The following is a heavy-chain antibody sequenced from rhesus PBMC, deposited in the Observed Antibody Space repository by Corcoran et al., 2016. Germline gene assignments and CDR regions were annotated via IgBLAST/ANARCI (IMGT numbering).Heavy chain of an antibody. J-gene: IGHJ4*01. Sequence: QVQLVQSGAEVKKPGASVKLSCKASGYTFTSYNTNWVRQAPGQGLEWMGLTNPRNGNTGYAQQFQRRVTMTRDTSTSTAYMELSSLRSEDTAVYYCTRGTAFDYWGQGVLVTVSS. CDR1: GYTFTSYN. CDR2: TNPRNGNT. D-gene: IGHD3-3*01. V-gene: IGHV1S9*01. CDR3: TRGTAFDY.